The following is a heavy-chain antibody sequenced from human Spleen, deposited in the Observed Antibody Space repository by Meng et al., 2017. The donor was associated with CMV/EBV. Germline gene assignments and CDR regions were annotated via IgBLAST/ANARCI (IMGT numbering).Heavy chain of an antibody. D-gene: IGHD3-3*01. Sequence: SETLSLTCAVYGGSFSGYYWSWICQPPGKGLEWIGEINHSGSTNYNPSLKSRVTISVDTSKNQFSLKLSSVTAADTAVYYCAGHDFWSGYPYYYYYYGMDVWGQGTTVTVSS. CDR2: INHSGST. V-gene: IGHV4-34*01. CDR1: GGSFSGYY. CDR3: AGHDFWSGYPYYYYYYGMDV. J-gene: IGHJ6*02.